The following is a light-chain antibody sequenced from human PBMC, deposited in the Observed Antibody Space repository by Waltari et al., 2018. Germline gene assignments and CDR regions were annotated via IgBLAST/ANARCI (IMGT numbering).Light chain of an antibody. V-gene: IGKV3-20*01. CDR3: QHYLRLPVT. CDR1: QWVSRA. J-gene: IGKJ1*01. Sequence: LSCRASQWVSRALAWYQQKPGQAPRLLIYGASTRATGIPDRFSGSGSGTDFSLTISRLEPDDFAVYYCQHYLRLPVTFGQGTTVEI. CDR2: GAS.